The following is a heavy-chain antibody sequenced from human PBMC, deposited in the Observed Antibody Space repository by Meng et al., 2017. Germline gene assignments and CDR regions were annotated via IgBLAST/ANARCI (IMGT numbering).Heavy chain of an antibody. Sequence: DVEVVESGGGVVAPGVAHRFSCAASCFTFSSYWKSWVRQAPGKGLGWVANIKQDGSEKYYVDSVKGRFTISRDNANNSLYLQMNSLRAEDTAVYYCAREGVIYWYFDLWGRGTLVTVSS. CDR3: AREGVIYWYFDL. D-gene: IGHD3-10*01. J-gene: IGHJ2*01. V-gene: IGHV3-7*01. CDR1: CFTFSSYW. CDR2: IKQDGSEK.